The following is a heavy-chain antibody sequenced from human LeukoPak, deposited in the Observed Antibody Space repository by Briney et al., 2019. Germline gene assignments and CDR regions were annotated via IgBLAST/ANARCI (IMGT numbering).Heavy chain of an antibody. J-gene: IGHJ4*02. V-gene: IGHV3-30-3*01. Sequence: GRSLRLSCAASGFTFSNYAMHWVRQAPGKGLGWVAVISSDGSNKYYADSVKGRFTISRDNSKNTLYLQMNSLRAEDTAVYSCASHYDTSGYHYFDFWGQGTLVTVSS. CDR3: ASHYDTSGYHYFDF. CDR2: ISSDGSNK. CDR1: GFTFSNYA. D-gene: IGHD3-22*01.